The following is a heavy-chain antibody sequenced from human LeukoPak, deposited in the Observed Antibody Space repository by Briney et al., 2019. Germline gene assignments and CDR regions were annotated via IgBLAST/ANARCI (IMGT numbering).Heavy chain of an antibody. J-gene: IGHJ4*01. D-gene: IGHD6-19*01. CDR3: ATSGLYLLPAVY. CDR1: GVSIRSYY. Sequence: SETLFLTCTVSGVSIRSYYWSWLRQPPGKGLEWVAYIYCSGSPNYNPSLKSRLTISVGTSKNQSPLKLSSVTAADTAVYYCATSGLYLLPAVYWGQGSLVTVSS. CDR2: IYCSGSP. V-gene: IGHV4-59*01.